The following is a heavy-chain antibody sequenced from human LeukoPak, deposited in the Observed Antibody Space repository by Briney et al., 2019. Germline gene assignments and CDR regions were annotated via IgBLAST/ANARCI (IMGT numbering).Heavy chain of an antibody. CDR2: IFPGDSDT. CDR3: ARSSGYSYGSFDY. D-gene: IGHD5-18*01. V-gene: IGHV5-51*01. CDR1: GSCFTSNW. Sequence: GGSLQISCKGSGSCFTSNWIGWGRRLPGKGLEWMGIIFPGDSDTRYSPSFQGQVTISADKSISTAYLQWSSLKASDTAMYYCARSSGYSYGSFDYWGQGTLVTVSS. J-gene: IGHJ4*02.